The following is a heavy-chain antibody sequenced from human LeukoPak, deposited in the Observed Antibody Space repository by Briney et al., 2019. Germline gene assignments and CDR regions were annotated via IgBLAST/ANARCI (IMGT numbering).Heavy chain of an antibody. Sequence: ASVKVSCKASGYTFTGYYIHWVRQAPGQGLEWMGWINPNSGGTNYAQKFQGRVTMTGDTSISTAYMELRSLRSDDTAVYYCARLWFGELSYYYYMDVWGKGTTVTVSS. CDR2: INPNSGGT. D-gene: IGHD3-10*01. CDR3: ARLWFGELSYYYYMDV. J-gene: IGHJ6*03. V-gene: IGHV1-2*02. CDR1: GYTFTGYY.